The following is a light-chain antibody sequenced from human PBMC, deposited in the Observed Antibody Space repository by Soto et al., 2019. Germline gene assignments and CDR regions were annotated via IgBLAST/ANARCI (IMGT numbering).Light chain of an antibody. V-gene: IGKV2-28*01. Sequence: DLVMTQSPLSLPVTPGEPASISCRSSQSLLHSNGYNYVNWYVQKAGQSPQLLIYLGSNRASGDPDRFSGSRSGTDFTLKISRVEAEDVGVYYCMQDRQRTRITFGQGTRLEIK. CDR3: MQDRQRTRIT. CDR2: LGS. J-gene: IGKJ5*01. CDR1: QSLLHSNGYNY.